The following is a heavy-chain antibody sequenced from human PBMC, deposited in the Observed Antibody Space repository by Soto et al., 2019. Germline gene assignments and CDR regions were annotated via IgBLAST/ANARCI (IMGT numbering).Heavy chain of an antibody. CDR1: GFTFSSYA. CDR3: ASAGIAAAGAEYFQH. D-gene: IGHD6-13*01. Sequence: GGSLRLSCAASGFTFSSYAMHWVRQAPGKGLEWVAVISYDGSNKYYADSVKGRFTISRDNSKNTLCLQMNSLRAEDTAVYYCASAGIAAAGAEYFQHWGQGTLVTVSS. J-gene: IGHJ1*01. V-gene: IGHV3-30*04. CDR2: ISYDGSNK.